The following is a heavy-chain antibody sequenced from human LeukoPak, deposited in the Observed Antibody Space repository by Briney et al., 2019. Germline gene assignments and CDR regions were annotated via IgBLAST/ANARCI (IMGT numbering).Heavy chain of an antibody. CDR3: ARDPPGTSGYPDY. CDR2: ISASNGNT. CDR1: GYTFTNYG. J-gene: IGHJ4*02. Sequence: GASVKVSCKASGYTFTNYGISWVRQAPGQGLEWMGWISASNGNTDYAQKLQGRVTITADESTSTAYMELSGLGSEDTAMYYCARDPPGTSGYPDYWGQGTLVTVSS. V-gene: IGHV1-18*01. D-gene: IGHD3-22*01.